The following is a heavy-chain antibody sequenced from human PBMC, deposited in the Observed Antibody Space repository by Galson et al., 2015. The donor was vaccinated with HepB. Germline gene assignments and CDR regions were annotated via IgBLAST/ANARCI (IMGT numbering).Heavy chain of an antibody. J-gene: IGHJ6*02. CDR1: GFTFSSYA. CDR3: VKDRGSSWYWNGWYYYYGMDV. CDR2: ISSNGGST. D-gene: IGHD6-13*01. Sequence: SLRLSCAASGFTFSSYAMHWVRQAPGKGLEYVSAISSNGGSTYYADSVKGRFTISRDNSKNTLYLQMSSLRAEDTAVYYCVKDRGSSWYWNGWYYYYGMDVWGQGTTVTVSS. V-gene: IGHV3-64D*06.